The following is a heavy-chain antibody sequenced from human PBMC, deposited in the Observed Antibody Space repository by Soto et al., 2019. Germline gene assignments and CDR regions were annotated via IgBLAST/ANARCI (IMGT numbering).Heavy chain of an antibody. V-gene: IGHV1-58*01. J-gene: IGHJ3*02. D-gene: IGHD2-15*01. CDR3: AAERNIVVVPGSAFDI. Sequence: AQKFQERVTITRDMSTSTAYMELSSLRSEDTAVYYCAAERNIVVVPGSAFDIWGQGTMVTVSS.